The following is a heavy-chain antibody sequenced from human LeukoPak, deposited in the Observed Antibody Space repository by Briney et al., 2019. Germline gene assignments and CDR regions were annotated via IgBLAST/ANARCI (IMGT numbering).Heavy chain of an antibody. D-gene: IGHD3-22*01. J-gene: IGHJ5*02. Sequence: GGSLRLSCAASGFTFSSYAMSWVRQAPGKGLEWVSAISGSGGSTYYADSVKGRFTISRDNSKNTLYLQMNSLRAEDTAAYYCAKGRYYYDSSGFNWFDPWGQGTLVTVSS. CDR3: AKGRYYYDSSGFNWFDP. CDR2: ISGSGGST. CDR1: GFTFSSYA. V-gene: IGHV3-23*01.